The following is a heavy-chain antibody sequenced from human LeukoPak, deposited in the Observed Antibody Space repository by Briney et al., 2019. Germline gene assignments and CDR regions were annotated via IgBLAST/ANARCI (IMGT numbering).Heavy chain of an antibody. CDR3: ARVPTDSSGLFDY. D-gene: IGHD3-22*01. Sequence: SQTLSLTCTVSGGSISSGGYYWSWIRQHPGKGLEWIGYIYYSGSTYYNPSLKSRVTISVDTSKNQFSLKLSSVTAADTAVYYCARVPTDSSGLFDYWGQGTLVTVFS. CDR1: GGSISSGGYY. V-gene: IGHV4-31*03. CDR2: IYYSGST. J-gene: IGHJ4*02.